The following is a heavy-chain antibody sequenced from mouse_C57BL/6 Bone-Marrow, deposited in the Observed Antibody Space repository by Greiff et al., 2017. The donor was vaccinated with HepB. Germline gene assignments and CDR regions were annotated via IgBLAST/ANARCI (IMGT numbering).Heavy chain of an antibody. Sequence: DVMLVESEGGLVQPGSSMKLSCTASGFTFSDYYMAWVRQVPEKGLEWVANINYDGSSTYYLDSLKSRFIISRDNAKNILYLQMSSLKSEDTATYYCARGGDYGSKDYFDYWGQGTTLTVSS. V-gene: IGHV5-16*01. J-gene: IGHJ2*01. CDR1: GFTFSDYY. D-gene: IGHD1-1*01. CDR3: ARGGDYGSKDYFDY. CDR2: INYDGSST.